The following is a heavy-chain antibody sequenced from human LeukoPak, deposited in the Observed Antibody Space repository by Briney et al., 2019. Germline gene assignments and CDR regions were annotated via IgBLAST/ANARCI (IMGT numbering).Heavy chain of an antibody. J-gene: IGHJ6*04. V-gene: IGHV1-69*06. CDR1: GGTFSSYA. D-gene: IGHD6-13*01. CDR2: IIPIFGTA. Sequence: SVKVSCKASGGTFSSYAIGWVRQAPGQGLEWMGGIIPIFGTANYAQKFQGRVTITADKSTSTAYMELSSLRSEDKAVYYCVKGPYSSSWYGPLYGMDVWGKGTTVTVSS. CDR3: VKGPYSSSWYGPLYGMDV.